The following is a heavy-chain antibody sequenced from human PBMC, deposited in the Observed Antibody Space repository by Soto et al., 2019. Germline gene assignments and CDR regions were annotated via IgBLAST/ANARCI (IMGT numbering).Heavy chain of an antibody. Sequence: QITLKESGPTLVTPTQTLTLTCAFSGFSLSTSGVGVGWIRQPPGKALEWLAVIYWDDSKHYSPSLSSRLTITKDTSTNLVVLTMTTMDPLDTGTYYCAHKGPEDWPLDYWGQGTLVTVSS. CDR1: GFSLSTSGVG. D-gene: IGHD3-9*01. V-gene: IGHV2-5*02. CDR3: AHKGPEDWPLDY. J-gene: IGHJ4*02. CDR2: IYWDDSK.